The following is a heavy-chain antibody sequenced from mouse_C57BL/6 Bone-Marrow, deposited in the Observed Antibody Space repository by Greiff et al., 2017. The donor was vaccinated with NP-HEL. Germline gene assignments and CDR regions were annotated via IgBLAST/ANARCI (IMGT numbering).Heavy chain of an antibody. CDR2: INPSSGYT. Sequence: QVQLQQSGPELAKPGASVKLSCKASGYTFTSYSMHWVKQSPGQGLEWIGYINPSSGYTMYNQKFKDQATFTAAKSSSTAYMQLSRLTYEDSAVYYYARWLYYCGSGHRYYYAMDYWGQGTSVTVSS. V-gene: IGHV1-7*01. D-gene: IGHD1-1*01. CDR1: GYTFTSYS. CDR3: ARWLYYCGSGHRYYYAMDY. J-gene: IGHJ4*01.